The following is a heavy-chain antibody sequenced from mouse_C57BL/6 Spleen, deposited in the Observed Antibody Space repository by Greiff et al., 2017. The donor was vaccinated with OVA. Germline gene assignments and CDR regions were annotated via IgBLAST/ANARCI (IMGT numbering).Heavy chain of an antibody. V-gene: IGHV1-72*01. CDR2: IDPNSGGT. J-gene: IGHJ4*01. D-gene: IGHD1-1*01. CDR1: GYTFTSYW. Sequence: VQLQQPGAELVKPGASVKLSCKASGYTFTSYWMHWVKQRPGRGLEWIGRIDPNSGGTKYNEKFKSKATLTADKPSSTAYMQLSSLTSEDSAVYYCARRASSSYYYAMDYWGQGTSVTVSS. CDR3: ARRASSSYYYAMDY.